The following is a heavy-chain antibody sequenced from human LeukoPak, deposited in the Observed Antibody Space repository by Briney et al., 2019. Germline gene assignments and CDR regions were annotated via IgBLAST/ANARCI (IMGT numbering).Heavy chain of an antibody. CDR2: IYHSGSI. Sequence: SETLSLTCGVSGVSITSGNWWSWVRPPPGKGLEWIGEIYHSGSINYNPSLKSRVTISVDKSKNQFSLKLNSVTAADTAVYYCWHSGYESGLDYWGQGTVVTVSS. CDR1: GVSITSGNW. V-gene: IGHV4-4*02. J-gene: IGHJ4*02. D-gene: IGHD6-13*01. CDR3: WHSGYESGLDY.